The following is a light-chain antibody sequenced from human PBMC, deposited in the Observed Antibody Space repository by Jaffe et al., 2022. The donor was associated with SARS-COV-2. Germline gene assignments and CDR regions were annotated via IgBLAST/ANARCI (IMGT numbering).Light chain of an antibody. V-gene: IGLV1-51*02. J-gene: IGLJ1*01. CDR1: SSNIGYNY. CDR3: GTWDNNLSAFV. Sequence: QSVLTQPPSVSAAPGQRITISCSGSSSNIGYNYVSWYQHLPGTAPKLLMYESNKRPSGIPDRFSGSKSGTSATLGITGLQTGDEADYYCGTWDNNLSAFVFGTGTTVTVL. CDR2: ESN.